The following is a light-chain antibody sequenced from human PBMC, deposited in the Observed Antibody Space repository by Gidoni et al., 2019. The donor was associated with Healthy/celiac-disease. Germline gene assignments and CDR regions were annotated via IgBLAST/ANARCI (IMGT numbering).Light chain of an antibody. CDR1: SRRSYY. J-gene: IGLJ3*02. CDR2: GKN. CDR3: NSRDSSGLHWV. Sequence: SQLTQDPAGSRAWGQTARITCQGDSRRSYYASWYQTKPGQAPVLVIYGKNNRPAGSPDRFSGSSSGNTTCLTITGAQAEDDADYDCNSRDSSGLHWVFGGGTKLPVL. V-gene: IGLV3-19*01.